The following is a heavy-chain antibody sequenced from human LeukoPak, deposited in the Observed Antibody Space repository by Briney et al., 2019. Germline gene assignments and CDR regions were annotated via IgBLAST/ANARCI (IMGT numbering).Heavy chain of an antibody. D-gene: IGHD6-19*01. CDR1: GYSISSGYY. V-gene: IGHV4-38-2*02. CDR3: AREVQVRGVGIAVAGLFDY. CDR2: IYHSGST. Sequence: SGTLSLTCTVSGYSISSGYYWGWIRQPPGKGLEWIGSIYHSGSTYYNPSLKSRVTISVDTSKNQFSLKLSSVTAADTAVYYCAREVQVRGVGIAVAGLFDYWGQGTLVTVSS. J-gene: IGHJ4*02.